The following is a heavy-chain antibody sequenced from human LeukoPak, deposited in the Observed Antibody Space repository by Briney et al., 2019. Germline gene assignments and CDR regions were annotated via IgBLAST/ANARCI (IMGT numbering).Heavy chain of an antibody. D-gene: IGHD1-26*01. CDR2: INPNSGGT. CDR3: ARVEREETTTGAFDI. Sequence: ASVKVSCKASGYTFTGYYMHWVRQAPGQGLEWIGWINPNSGGTNYAQKFQGRVTMTRDTSISTAYMELSRLRSDDTAVYYCARVEREETTTGAFDIWGQGTMVTVSS. J-gene: IGHJ3*02. V-gene: IGHV1-2*02. CDR1: GYTFTGYY.